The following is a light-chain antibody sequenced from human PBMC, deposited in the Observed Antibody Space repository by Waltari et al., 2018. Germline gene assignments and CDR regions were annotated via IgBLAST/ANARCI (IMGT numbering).Light chain of an antibody. V-gene: IGLV4-69*01. Sequence: QLVLTQSPSASASLGASVKLTCTLSRGHSSNVLALLPQQPEKGPRFLMKVNSDGSHRKGDEIPDRFSGSSSGAERYLSISSLQSEDEADYFCQTGGHGTWVFGGGTKLTVL. J-gene: IGLJ3*02. CDR1: RGHSSNV. CDR3: QTGGHGTWV. CDR2: VNSDGSH.